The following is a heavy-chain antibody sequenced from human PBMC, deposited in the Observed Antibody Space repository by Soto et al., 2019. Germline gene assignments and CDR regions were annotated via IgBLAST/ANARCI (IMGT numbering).Heavy chain of an antibody. CDR1: GYTFTSYG. D-gene: IGHD3-10*01. Sequence: QVQLVQSGAEVKKPGASVKVSCKASGYTFTSYGISWVRQAPGQGLEWMRWISAYNGNTNYAQKLQGRINMTTDTSTSTAYMELRSKSSDDTAVYYCATYYYGSGSQDYYGMDVWGQGTTVTVSS. J-gene: IGHJ6*02. CDR2: ISAYNGNT. CDR3: ATYYYGSGSQDYYGMDV. V-gene: IGHV1-18*01.